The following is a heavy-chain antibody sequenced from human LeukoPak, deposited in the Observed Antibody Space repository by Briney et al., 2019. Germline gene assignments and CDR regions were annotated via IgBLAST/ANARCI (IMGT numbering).Heavy chain of an antibody. CDR2: INAGNGNT. CDR3: ARGRWSATTASYYLDF. V-gene: IGHV1-3*01. J-gene: IGHJ4*02. Sequence: EASVKVSCKASEYTFTDYAINWVRQAPGQRLEWMRWINAGNGNTRYSQRFQGRVTITRDTSASTAYMELSSLTSEDTAVYYCARGRWSATTASYYLDFWGQGTLVTVSS. D-gene: IGHD5-24*01. CDR1: EYTFTDYA.